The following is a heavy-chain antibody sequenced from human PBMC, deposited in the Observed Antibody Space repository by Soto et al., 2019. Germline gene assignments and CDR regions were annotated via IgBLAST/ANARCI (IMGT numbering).Heavy chain of an antibody. J-gene: IGHJ4*02. CDR2: ISYDGSNK. V-gene: IGHV3-30*03. Sequence: QVQLVESGGGVVQPGRSLRLSCAASGFTFSSYGMHWVRQAPGKGLEWVAVISYDGSNKYYADSVKGRFTISRDNSKNTLYLQMNSLRAEDTAVYYCATDQGGSCFDYWGQGTLVTVSS. D-gene: IGHD3-16*02. CDR1: GFTFSSYG. CDR3: ATDQGGSCFDY.